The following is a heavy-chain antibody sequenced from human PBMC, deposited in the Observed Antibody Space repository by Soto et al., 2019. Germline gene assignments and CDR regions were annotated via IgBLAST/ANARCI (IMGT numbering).Heavy chain of an antibody. V-gene: IGHV3-13*01. Sequence: GGSLRLSCAASGFTFSSYDMHWVRQATGKGLEWVSAIGTAGDTYYPGSVKGRFTISRENAKNSLYLQMNSLRAGDTAVYYCAREARRITMVRRIDYWGQGTLVTVSS. D-gene: IGHD3-10*01. J-gene: IGHJ4*02. CDR1: GFTFSSYD. CDR3: AREARRITMVRRIDY. CDR2: IGTAGDT.